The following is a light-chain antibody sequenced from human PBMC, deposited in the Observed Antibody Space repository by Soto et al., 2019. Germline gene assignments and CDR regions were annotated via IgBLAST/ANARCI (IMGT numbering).Light chain of an antibody. CDR3: QHYNSYSEA. V-gene: IGKV1-6*01. CDR1: QSIRND. J-gene: IGKJ1*01. CDR2: AAS. Sequence: IQMTQSPSSLSASLGDRVTITSRASQSIRNDLCWYQQKPGKAPKLLIYAASSLQSGVPSKLSGSGSGTDFSIPISSLQPDDFATYYCQHYNSYSEAFGQGTKVDIK.